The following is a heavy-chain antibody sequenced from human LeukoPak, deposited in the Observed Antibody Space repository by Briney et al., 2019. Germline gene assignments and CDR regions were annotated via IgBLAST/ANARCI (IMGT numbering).Heavy chain of an antibody. J-gene: IGHJ4*02. V-gene: IGHV3-33*01. CDR1: GFTFNSNG. CDR2: IWYDGSNK. Sequence: PGGSLRLSCEGSGFTFNSNGMHWVRQAPGKGLEWVAVIWYDGSNKHYADSVKGRFTISRDNSKNTLYVQMSSLRAEDTAVYYCARSNNGGWGYCDYWGQGSLVTVSS. CDR3: ARSNNGGWGYCDY. D-gene: IGHD3-16*01.